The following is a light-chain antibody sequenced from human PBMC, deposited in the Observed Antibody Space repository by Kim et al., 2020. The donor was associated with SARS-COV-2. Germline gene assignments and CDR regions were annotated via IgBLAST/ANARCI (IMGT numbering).Light chain of an antibody. V-gene: IGKV1-5*01. CDR3: QQYSSYST. CDR2: AAS. Sequence: SASVGDRVTVTCRASQSISSSLAWYQQKPGKDPDLLIYAASTLERGVPSRFSGTGSGTEFTLTISSLQSDDLATYYCQQYSSYSTFGQGTKVDIK. J-gene: IGKJ1*01. CDR1: QSISSS.